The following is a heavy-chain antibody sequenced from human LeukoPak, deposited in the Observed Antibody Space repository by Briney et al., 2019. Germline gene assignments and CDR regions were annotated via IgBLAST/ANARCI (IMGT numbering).Heavy chain of an antibody. J-gene: IGHJ4*02. D-gene: IGHD1-26*01. V-gene: IGHV3-74*01. Sequence: GRSLRLSCAASGFTFSSYWMHWVRQAPGKGLVWVSRINSDGSSTSYADSVKGRFTISRDNAKNTLYLQMNSLRAEDTSVYYCARDRNTGSSYENLFEYWGQGSLVTVSS. CDR3: ARDRNTGSSYENLFEY. CDR1: GFTFSSYW. CDR2: INSDGSST.